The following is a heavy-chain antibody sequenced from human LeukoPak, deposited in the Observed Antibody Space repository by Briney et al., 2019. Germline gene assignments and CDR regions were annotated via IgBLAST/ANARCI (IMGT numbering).Heavy chain of an antibody. CDR3: AGGNTWPGLSY. Sequence: GSLRLSCAASGFTVIGNYMSWVRQAPGKGLEWVSVIYTAVSTYNADSVKGRFTISRDKSKNTLYLQMNTLRAEDTAVYFCAGGNTWPGLSYWGQGTLLTVSS. CDR1: GFTVIGNY. CDR2: IYTAVST. J-gene: IGHJ4*02. D-gene: IGHD6-25*01. V-gene: IGHV3-53*01.